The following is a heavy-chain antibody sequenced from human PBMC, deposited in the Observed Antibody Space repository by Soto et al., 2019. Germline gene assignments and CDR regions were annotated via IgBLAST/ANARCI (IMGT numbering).Heavy chain of an antibody. V-gene: IGHV1-8*01. CDR3: ARVLSYCSSTSCFFWFDP. CDR1: GYTFTSYD. CDR2: MNPNSGNT. J-gene: IGHJ5*02. D-gene: IGHD2-2*01. Sequence: ASVKVSCKASGYTFTSYDINWVRQATGQGLEWMGWMNPNSGNTGYAQKFQGRVTMTRNTSISTAYMELSSLRSEDTAVYYCARVLSYCSSTSCFFWFDPWGQGTLVTVS.